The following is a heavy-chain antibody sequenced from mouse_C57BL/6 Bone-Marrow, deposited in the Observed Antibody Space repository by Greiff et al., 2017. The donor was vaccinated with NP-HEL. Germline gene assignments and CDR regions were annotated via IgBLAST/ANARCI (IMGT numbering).Heavy chain of an antibody. D-gene: IGHD2-3*01. J-gene: IGHJ3*01. CDR1: GFTFSDYG. V-gene: IGHV5-17*01. CDR2: ISSGSSTI. CDR3: ARSFYDGYLPWFAD. Sequence: EVHLVESGGGLVKPGGSLKLSCAASGFTFSDYGMHWVRQAPEKGLEWVAYISSGSSTIYYADTVKGRFTISRDNAKNTLFLQMTSLRSEDTAMYYCARSFYDGYLPWFADWGQGTLVTVSA.